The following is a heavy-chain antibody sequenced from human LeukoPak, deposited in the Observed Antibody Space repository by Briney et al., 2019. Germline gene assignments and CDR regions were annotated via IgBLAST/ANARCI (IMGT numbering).Heavy chain of an antibody. V-gene: IGHV4-59*01. CDR3: ARGPKVSYYYYYMDV. J-gene: IGHJ6*03. Sequence: SETLSLTCTVSGGSISSYYWSWIRQPPGKGLEWIGYIYYSGSTNYNPSLESRVTISIDTSKSQFSPKLNSVTAADTAVYYCARGPKVSYYYYYMDVWDKGTTVTVSS. CDR2: IYYSGST. CDR1: GGSISSYY.